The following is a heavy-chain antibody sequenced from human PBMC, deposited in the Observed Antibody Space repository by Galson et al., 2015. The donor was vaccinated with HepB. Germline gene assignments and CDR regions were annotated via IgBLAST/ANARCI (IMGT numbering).Heavy chain of an antibody. CDR1: GGTFSSYA. CDR3: ARDLDGYSYGEPYAFEI. V-gene: IGHV1-69*13. D-gene: IGHD5-18*01. Sequence: SVKVSCKASGGTFSSYAISWVRQAPGQGLEWMGGIVPIFGTANYAQKFQGRVTITADESTSTAYMELSSLRSEDTAVYYCARDLDGYSYGEPYAFEIWGQGTMVTVSS. J-gene: IGHJ3*02. CDR2: IVPIFGTA.